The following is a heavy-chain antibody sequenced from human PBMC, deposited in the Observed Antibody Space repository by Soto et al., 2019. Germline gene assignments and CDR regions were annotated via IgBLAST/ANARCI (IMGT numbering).Heavy chain of an antibody. CDR3: AKVGDGYNCDY. J-gene: IGHJ4*02. CDR1: GFTFNSYS. CDR2: ISYDGSNK. V-gene: IGHV3-30*18. Sequence: GGSLRLSCAASGFTFNSYSMNWVRQAPGKGLEWVALISYDGSNKYYADSVNGRFPISRDNSKNTLYLQMNSLRAEDTAVYYCAKVGDGYNCDYWGQGTLVTVSS. D-gene: IGHD1-1*01.